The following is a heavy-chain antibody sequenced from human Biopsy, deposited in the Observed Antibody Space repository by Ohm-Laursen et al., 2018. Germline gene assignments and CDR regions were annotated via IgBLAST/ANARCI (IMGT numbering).Heavy chain of an antibody. CDR1: GGSFSGTY. CDR3: ARGEYYAYWSGARKLNYFDY. CDR2: INHSGST. D-gene: IGHD3-3*01. J-gene: IGHJ4*02. Sequence: PSDTLSLTWSVSGGSFSGTYWSWIRQTPGKGLEWIGEINHSGSTKYNPSFESRVTISVDTSKNQFSLNLFSVTAADAARYFCARGEYYAYWSGARKLNYFDYWGQGTLVIVSS. V-gene: IGHV4-34*01.